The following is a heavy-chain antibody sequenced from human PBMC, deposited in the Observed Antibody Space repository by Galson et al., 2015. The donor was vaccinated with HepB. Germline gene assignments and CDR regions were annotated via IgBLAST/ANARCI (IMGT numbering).Heavy chain of an antibody. V-gene: IGHV3-23*01. CDR3: ASQLWGPLGFDY. J-gene: IGHJ4*02. D-gene: IGHD5-18*01. CDR2: ISGSGGST. CDR1: GFTFSSYA. Sequence: SLRLSCAASGFTFSSYAMSWVRQAPGKGLEWVSAISGSGGSTYYADSVKGRFTISRDNSKNTLYLQMNSLRAEDTAVYYCASQLWGPLGFDYWGQGTLVTVSS.